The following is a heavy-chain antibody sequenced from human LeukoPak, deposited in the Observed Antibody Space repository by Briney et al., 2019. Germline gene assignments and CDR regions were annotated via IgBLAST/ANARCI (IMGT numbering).Heavy chain of an antibody. Sequence: PSETLSLTCAVYGGSFSGYYWSWIRQPPGKGLEWIGEINHSGSTNYNPSLKSRVTIAVDTSKNQFSLKLSSVTAADTDVYYCLLGYYQRAFDIWGLGTMVTVSS. D-gene: IGHD3-22*01. V-gene: IGHV4-34*01. CDR2: INHSGST. J-gene: IGHJ3*02. CDR3: LLGYYQRAFDI. CDR1: GGSFSGYY.